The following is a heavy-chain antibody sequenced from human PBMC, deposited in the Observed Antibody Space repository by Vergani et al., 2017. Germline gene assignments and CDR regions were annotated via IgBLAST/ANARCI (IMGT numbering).Heavy chain of an antibody. CDR2: ISGSGGST. Sequence: EVQLVVSGGGLVQPGGSLRLSCAASGFTFSSYAMRWVRQAPGKGLEWVYAISGSGGSTYYADSVKGRFTISRDNSKNTLSLKMNSLRAEDTAVYYGAKAQKCVSNVEDRYYYDSSCYYYGLAFFVYWGQETLVTVSS. CDR3: AKAQKCVSNVEDRYYYDSSCYYYGLAFFVY. J-gene: IGHJ4*01. CDR1: GFTFSSYA. D-gene: IGHD3-22*01. V-gene: IGHV3-23*04.